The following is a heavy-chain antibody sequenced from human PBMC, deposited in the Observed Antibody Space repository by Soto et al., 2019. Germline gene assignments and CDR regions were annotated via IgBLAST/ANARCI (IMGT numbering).Heavy chain of an antibody. Sequence: QVPLVESGGGVVQPGRSLGLSCAASGFPFSSFAMHWVRQTPGEGLEWVAVISYDGSKKDCADSVKGRFTISRDNSQNTLFLQMTSLRPEDTALYYCARDGNSGYDWDYYYGMDVWGQGTTVTVSS. J-gene: IGHJ6*02. CDR2: ISYDGSKK. V-gene: IGHV3-30-3*01. D-gene: IGHD5-12*01. CDR3: ARDGNSGYDWDYYYGMDV. CDR1: GFPFSSFA.